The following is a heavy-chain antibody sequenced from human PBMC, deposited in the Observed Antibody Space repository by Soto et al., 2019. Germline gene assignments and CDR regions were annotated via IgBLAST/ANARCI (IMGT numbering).Heavy chain of an antibody. D-gene: IGHD6-13*01. J-gene: IGHJ6*02. CDR1: GFTFTSSA. V-gene: IGHV1-58*01. CDR2: IVVGSGNT. CDR3: AARVAAADYYYYGMDV. Sequence: QMQLVQSGPEVKKPGTSVKVYCKASGFTFTSSAVQWVRQARGQRLEWIGWIVVGSGNTNYAQKFQERVTITRDMSTSAAYMELSSRRSEDTAVYYCAARVAAADYYYYGMDVWGQGTTVTVSS.